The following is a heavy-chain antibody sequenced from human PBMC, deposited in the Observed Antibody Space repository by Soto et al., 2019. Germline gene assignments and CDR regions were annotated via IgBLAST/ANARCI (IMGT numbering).Heavy chain of an antibody. J-gene: IGHJ4*02. V-gene: IGHV1-69*02. CDR2: IIPILGIA. D-gene: IGHD2-2*02. CDR1: GGTFSSYT. CDR3: ARGPDIVVVPAAIEGAYYFDY. Sequence: QVQLVQSGAEVKKPGSSVKVSCKASGGTFSSYTISWVRQAPGQGLEWMGRIIPILGIANYAQKFQGRVTITADKSTSTAYTELSSLRSEDTAVYYCARGPDIVVVPAAIEGAYYFDYWGQGTLVTVSS.